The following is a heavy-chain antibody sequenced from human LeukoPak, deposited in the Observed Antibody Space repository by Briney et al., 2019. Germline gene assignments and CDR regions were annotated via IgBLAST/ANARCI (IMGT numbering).Heavy chain of an antibody. CDR2: INSDGSST. CDR1: GFTFSSYW. J-gene: IGHJ4*02. V-gene: IGHV3-74*01. Sequence: PGGSLRLSCAASGFTFSSYWMHWVRQAPGKGLVWVSRINSDGSSTSYADSVKGRFTISRDNAKNTPYLQMNSLRAEDTAVYYCAKESMWFGESNPFDYWGQGTLVTVSS. CDR3: AKESMWFGESNPFDY. D-gene: IGHD3-10*01.